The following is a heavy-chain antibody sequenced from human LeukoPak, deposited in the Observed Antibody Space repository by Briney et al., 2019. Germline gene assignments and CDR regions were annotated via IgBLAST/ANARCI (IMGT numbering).Heavy chain of an antibody. CDR3: ARGWSITIFGVVILDY. Sequence: GGSLRLSCAASGFTFSSYWMSWVRQAPGKGLEWVANIKQDGSEKYYVDSVKGRFTISRDNAKNSLYLQMNSLRAEDTAVYYCARGWSITIFGVVILDYWGQGTLVTVSS. CDR1: GFTFSSYW. J-gene: IGHJ4*02. CDR2: IKQDGSEK. D-gene: IGHD3-3*01. V-gene: IGHV3-7*01.